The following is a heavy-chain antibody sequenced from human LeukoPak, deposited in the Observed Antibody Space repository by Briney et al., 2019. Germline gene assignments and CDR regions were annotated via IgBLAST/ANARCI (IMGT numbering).Heavy chain of an antibody. CDR2: MNPNSGNA. CDR1: GYTFTSYD. Sequence: ASVKVSCKASGYTFTSYDINWVRQAAGQGLEWMGWMNPNSGNAAYAQKFQGRVTMTRDTSISTAYMKLSSMRSEDTAVYYCARRYYYDGSGLRLDVWGKGTPVTVSS. J-gene: IGHJ6*04. D-gene: IGHD3-22*01. V-gene: IGHV1-8*01. CDR3: ARRYYYDGSGLRLDV.